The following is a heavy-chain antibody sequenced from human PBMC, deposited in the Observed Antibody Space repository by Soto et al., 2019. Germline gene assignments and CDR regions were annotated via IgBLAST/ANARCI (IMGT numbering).Heavy chain of an antibody. CDR1: GFTFTNYA. Sequence: GGSLRLSCAASGFTFTNYAMNWVRQAPGKGLEWVSGISGGGGSTYYAYSVKGRFTISRDTSKNTLYLQMNSLRADDTAVYYCATGSIVVVTVIRPDDAFDIWGQGTMVTVSS. J-gene: IGHJ3*02. CDR2: ISGGGGST. D-gene: IGHD2-21*02. V-gene: IGHV3-23*01. CDR3: ATGSIVVVTVIRPDDAFDI.